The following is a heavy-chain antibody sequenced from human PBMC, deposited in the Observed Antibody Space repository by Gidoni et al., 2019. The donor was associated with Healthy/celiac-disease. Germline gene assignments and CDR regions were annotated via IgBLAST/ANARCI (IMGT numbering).Heavy chain of an antibody. CDR2: ISSSSIYI. J-gene: IGHJ4*02. CDR3: ARGIKWELPRGYYFDY. CDR1: GFTFSSYS. Sequence: EVQLVESGGGLVKPGGSLRLSCAASGFTFSSYSMNWVRQAPGKGLEWGSSISSSSIYIYYADSVKGRFTISRDNAKNSLYLQMNSLRSEDTAVYYCARGIKWELPRGYYFDYWGQGTLVTVSS. V-gene: IGHV3-21*01. D-gene: IGHD1-26*01.